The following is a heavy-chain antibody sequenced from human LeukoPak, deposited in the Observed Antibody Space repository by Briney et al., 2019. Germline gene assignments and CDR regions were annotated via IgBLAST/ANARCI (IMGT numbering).Heavy chain of an antibody. CDR2: IRSKAYGGTT. CDR1: GFTFGDYA. V-gene: IGHV3-49*04. CDR3: TRDVAGYSSSSADYYYYMDV. J-gene: IGHJ6*03. D-gene: IGHD6-6*01. Sequence: PGGSLRLSCTASGFTFGDYAMSWVRQAPGKGLEWVGFIRSKAYGGTTEYAASVKGRFTISRDDSKSIAYLQMNRLKTEDTAVYYCTRDVAGYSSSSADYYYYMDVWGKGTTVTVSS.